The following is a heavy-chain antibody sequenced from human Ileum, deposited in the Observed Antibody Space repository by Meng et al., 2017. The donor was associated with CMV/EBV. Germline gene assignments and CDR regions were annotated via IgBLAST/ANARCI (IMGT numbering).Heavy chain of an antibody. D-gene: IGHD1/OR15-1a*01. Sequence: GESLKISCAASGFNFGGYSFNWVRQTPQKGLEWVSSITSIGSPIRYAESVKGRFTISRDNAQNSLYLQMSSLRVEDSGLYYCARDQDFTNNVWGQGTLVTVSS. V-gene: IGHV3-21*01. CDR1: GFNFGGYS. CDR3: ARDQDFTNNV. J-gene: IGHJ4*02. CDR2: ITSIGSPI.